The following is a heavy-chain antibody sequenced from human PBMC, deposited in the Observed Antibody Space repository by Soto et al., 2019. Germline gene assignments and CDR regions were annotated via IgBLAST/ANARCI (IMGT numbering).Heavy chain of an antibody. V-gene: IGHV3-23*01. CDR1: GFTFSSYA. J-gene: IGHJ6*02. CDR2: ISGSGGST. Sequence: EVQLLESGGGLVQPGGPLRLSCAASGFTFSSYAMSWVRQAPGKGLEWVSGISGSGGSTYYADSVKGRFNISRDNSKNTLYLQTNSLRAEDTAVYYCAKERGYNYGYDAMDVWGQGTTVTVSS. D-gene: IGHD5-18*01. CDR3: AKERGYNYGYDAMDV.